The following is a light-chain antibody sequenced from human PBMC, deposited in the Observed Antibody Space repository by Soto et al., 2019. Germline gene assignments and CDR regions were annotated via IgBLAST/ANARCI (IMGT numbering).Light chain of an antibody. CDR3: MQRIQLPYT. CDR1: QSLLHSDGKTY. Sequence: DIVMTQTPLSLSVTPGQPASISCKSSQSLLHSDGKTYLYWYLQKPGQSPQLLLYEVSNRYSGVPDRFSGSGSGADFTLILSRVEAEDVGVYYCMQRIQLPYTFGQGTQLEIK. CDR2: EVS. J-gene: IGKJ2*01. V-gene: IGKV2D-29*02.